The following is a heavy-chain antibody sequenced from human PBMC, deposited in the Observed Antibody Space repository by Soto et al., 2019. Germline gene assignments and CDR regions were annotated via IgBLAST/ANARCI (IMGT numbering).Heavy chain of an antibody. CDR1: GFTFSTFG. CDR3: AKDRGAQRGGHSGSYYYYGMDV. J-gene: IGHJ6*02. V-gene: IGHV3-30*18. D-gene: IGHD5-12*01. CDR2: TSHDGTNK. Sequence: GGSLRLSCAASGFTFSTFGMHWVRQAPGKGLEWVAVTSHDGTNKNSADSVKGRFTISRDNSKNTLYLQMNSLRAEDTAVYYCAKDRGAQRGGHSGSYYYYGMDVWGPGTTVTVSS.